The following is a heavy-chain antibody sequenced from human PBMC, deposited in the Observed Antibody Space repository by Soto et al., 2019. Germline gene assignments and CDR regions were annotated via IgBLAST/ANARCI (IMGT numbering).Heavy chain of an antibody. Sequence: QVQLQESGPGLVKPSGTLALTCAVSGGSISSSNWWSWVRQPPGKGLEWIGDIYHSGSTNYNPSLKSRVTISVDKSKNQFSLKLSSVTAADTAVYYCAREEKYSSGWYGGWFDPWGQGTLVTVSS. J-gene: IGHJ5*02. CDR2: IYHSGST. V-gene: IGHV4-4*02. D-gene: IGHD6-19*01. CDR3: AREEKYSSGWYGGWFDP. CDR1: GGSISSSNW.